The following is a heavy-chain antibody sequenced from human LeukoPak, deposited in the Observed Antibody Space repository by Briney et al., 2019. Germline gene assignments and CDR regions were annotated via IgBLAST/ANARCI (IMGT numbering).Heavy chain of an antibody. J-gene: IGHJ4*02. Sequence: PGGSLRLSCAASGFTFSSYGMSWVRQAPGKGLEWVSAISGSGTSTYYADSVKGRFTISRDNSKNTLYLQMNSLRAEDTAVYYCATDESWNDCWGQGTLVTVSS. V-gene: IGHV3-23*01. D-gene: IGHD1-1*01. CDR3: ATDESWNDC. CDR1: GFTFSSYG. CDR2: ISGSGTST.